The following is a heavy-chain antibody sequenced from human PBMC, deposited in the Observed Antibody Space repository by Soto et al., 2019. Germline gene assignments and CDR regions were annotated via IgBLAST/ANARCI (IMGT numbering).Heavy chain of an antibody. V-gene: IGHV3-23*01. D-gene: IGHD4-17*01. CDR2: VSSSGGST. J-gene: IGHJ4*02. Sequence: GGSLRLSCAASGFDFNSYAMCWVRQAPGQGLEWVSGVSSSGGSTFYAGSVKGRFTISRDNSKSIAYLQMNSLKTEDTAVYYCTRAYAVTTHLKPYYFDYWGQGTLVTVSS. CDR3: TRAYAVTTHLKPYYFDY. CDR1: GFDFNSYA.